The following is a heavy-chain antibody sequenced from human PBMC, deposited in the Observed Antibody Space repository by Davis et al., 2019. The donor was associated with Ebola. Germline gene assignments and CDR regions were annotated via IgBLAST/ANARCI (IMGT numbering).Heavy chain of an antibody. Sequence: GESLKISCAASGFTFSSYAIHWVRQAPGKGLEWVAVISYDGSNKYYADSVKGRFTISRDNSKNTLYLQMNSLRAEDTALYYCARMRGKTWFDPWGQGTLVTVSS. CDR1: GFTFSSYA. D-gene: IGHD3-10*01. J-gene: IGHJ5*02. V-gene: IGHV3-30-3*01. CDR2: ISYDGSNK. CDR3: ARMRGKTWFDP.